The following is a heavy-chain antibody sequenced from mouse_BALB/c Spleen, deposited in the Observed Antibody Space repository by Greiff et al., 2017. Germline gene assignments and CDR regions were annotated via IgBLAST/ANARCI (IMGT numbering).Heavy chain of an antibody. V-gene: IGHV4-2*02. CDR3: ARTYYYGSSYLDY. Sequence: EVKLMESGGGLVQPGGSLNLSCAASGFDFSRYWMSWARQAPGKGQEWIGEINPGSSTINYTPSLKDKFIISRDNAKNTLYLQMSKVRSEDTALYYCARTYYYGSSYLDYWGQGTTLTVSS. CDR1: GFDFSRYW. D-gene: IGHD1-1*01. J-gene: IGHJ2*01. CDR2: INPGSSTI.